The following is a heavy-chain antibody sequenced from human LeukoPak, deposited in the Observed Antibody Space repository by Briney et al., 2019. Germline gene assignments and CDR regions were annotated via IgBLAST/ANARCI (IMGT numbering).Heavy chain of an antibody. D-gene: IGHD3-22*01. J-gene: IGHJ4*02. CDR3: ARAGGYYYDSSGNDY. Sequence: GGSLRLSCAASGFTFSDYSMNWVRQAPGKGLEWVSSITSRSSFIYYGDSVKGRFTMSRDNAKNSLYLQMNSLRSDDTAVYYCARAGGYYYDSSGNDYWGQGTLVTVSS. V-gene: IGHV3-21*04. CDR2: ITSRSSFI. CDR1: GFTFSDYS.